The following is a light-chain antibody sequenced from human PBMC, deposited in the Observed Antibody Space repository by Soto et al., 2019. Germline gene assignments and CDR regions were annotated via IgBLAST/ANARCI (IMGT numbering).Light chain of an antibody. CDR2: DVS. J-gene: IGLJ1*01. Sequence: QSALTQPPSVSGSPGQSIAISCTGTSSDVGGYNYDSWYQQHPGKAPELLIYDVSNRPSGVSNRFSGSKSGNTASLTISGLQAEDEADFYCTSYTSSGSYVFGTGTKLTVL. V-gene: IGLV2-14*03. CDR3: TSYTSSGSYV. CDR1: SSDVGGYNY.